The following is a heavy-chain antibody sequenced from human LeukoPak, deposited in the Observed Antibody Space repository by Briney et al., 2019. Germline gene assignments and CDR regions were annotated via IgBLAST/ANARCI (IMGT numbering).Heavy chain of an antibody. CDR2: IYYSGST. CDR3: ASREYSSSHNH. Sequence: SETLSLTCTVSGGSTSSSSYYWGWIRQPPGKGLEWIGSIYYSGSTYYNPSLKSRVSISLDTSKNQLSLKLRSMTAADTAVYYCASREYSSSHNHWGQGTLVTVSS. J-gene: IGHJ4*02. D-gene: IGHD4-11*01. V-gene: IGHV4-39*01. CDR1: GGSTSSSSYY.